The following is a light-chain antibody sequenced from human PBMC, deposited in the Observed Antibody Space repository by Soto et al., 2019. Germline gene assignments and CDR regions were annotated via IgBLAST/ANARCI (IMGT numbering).Light chain of an antibody. V-gene: IGKV3-15*01. CDR3: QQYNNWPPFT. CDR2: DAS. J-gene: IGKJ5*01. Sequence: DIVMTQSPATLSVSPGERATLSCRASQSVSSNLAWYQQKPGQAPRLLIYDASTRATGIPARFIGSGSGTEFTLTISSLQPEDFAVYYCQQYNNWPPFTFGQGTQLEIK. CDR1: QSVSSN.